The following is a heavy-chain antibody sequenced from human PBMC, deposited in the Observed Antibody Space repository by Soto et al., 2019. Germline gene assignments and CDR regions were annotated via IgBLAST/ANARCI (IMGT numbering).Heavy chain of an antibody. CDR1: GGTFSSYT. CDR2: IIPILGIA. CDR3: ARDRTITMVRGVILPSNWFDP. Sequence: ASVKVSCKASGGTFSSYTISWVRQAPGQGLEWMGRIIPILGIANYAQKFQGRVTITADKSTSTAYMELSSLRSEDTAVYYCARDRTITMVRGVILPSNWFDPWGQGTLVTVSS. J-gene: IGHJ5*02. V-gene: IGHV1-69*02. D-gene: IGHD3-10*01.